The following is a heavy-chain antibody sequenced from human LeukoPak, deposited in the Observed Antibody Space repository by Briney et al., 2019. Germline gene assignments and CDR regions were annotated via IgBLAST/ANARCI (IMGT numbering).Heavy chain of an antibody. Sequence: PGRSLRLSCAASGFTFASYDMHWVRQAPGKGLEWVALIWFDGSNTYYADSVRGRFTISRDNSKNTLYLQMTSLRAEDTAVYYCARSFDYWGQGTLVTVSS. J-gene: IGHJ4*02. CDR3: ARSFDY. CDR2: IWFDGSNT. CDR1: GFTFASYD. V-gene: IGHV3-33*01.